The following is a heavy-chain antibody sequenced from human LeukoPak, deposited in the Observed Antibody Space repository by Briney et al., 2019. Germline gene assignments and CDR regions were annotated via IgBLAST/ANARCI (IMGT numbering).Heavy chain of an antibody. V-gene: IGHV1-69*06. D-gene: IGHD3-10*01. J-gene: IGHJ5*02. CDR1: GGTFSSYD. CDR3: ARDVGDNWFDP. Sequence: SVKVSCKASGGTFSSYDISWVRQAPGQGLEWMGGIMPISGTANYAQKFQGRVTITADKPTNTAYMELSRLRSDDTAVYYCARDVGDNWFDPWGQGTLVTVSS. CDR2: IMPISGTA.